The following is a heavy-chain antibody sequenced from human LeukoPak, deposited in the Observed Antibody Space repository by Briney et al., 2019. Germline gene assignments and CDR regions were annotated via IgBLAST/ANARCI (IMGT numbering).Heavy chain of an antibody. CDR3: TTGIRGD. Sequence: PGGSLRLSCAASGVTLSDAWMNWVRQAPGKGLEWVGRIASKTDGGTTDYAAPVKGRFTISRDDSKNTLFLQMNSLKTEDTAVYYCTTGIRGDCGQGTLVTVSS. J-gene: IGHJ4*02. CDR2: IASKTDGGTT. CDR1: GVTLSDAW. V-gene: IGHV3-15*04.